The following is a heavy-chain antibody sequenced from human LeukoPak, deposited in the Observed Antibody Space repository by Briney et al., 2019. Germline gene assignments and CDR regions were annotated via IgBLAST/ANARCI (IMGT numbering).Heavy chain of an antibody. J-gene: IGHJ4*02. CDR1: GYTFTGYY. CDR3: ARGIQTWQNQYYFDY. CDR2: INPNSGGT. Sequence: ASVKVSCKASGYTFTGYYMHWVRQAPGQGLEWMGWINPNSGGTNYAQKFQGRVTMTRDTSISTAYMELSRLRSDDTAVYYCARGIQTWQNQYYFDYWGQGTLVTVSS. D-gene: IGHD1-14*01. V-gene: IGHV1-2*02.